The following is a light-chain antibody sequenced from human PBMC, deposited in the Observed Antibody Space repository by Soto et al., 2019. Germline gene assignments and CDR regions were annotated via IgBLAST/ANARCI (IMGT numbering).Light chain of an antibody. CDR3: QQYGSSRT. J-gene: IGKJ1*01. V-gene: IGKV3-20*01. CDR2: GAS. CDR1: QSVSSSY. Sequence: EIVLAHSRGTLSLSPGERATLSCRASQSVSSSYLAWYQQKPGQAPRLLIYGASSRATGIPDRFSGSGSGTDFTLTISRLEPEDFAVYYCQQYGSSRTFAQGPKV.